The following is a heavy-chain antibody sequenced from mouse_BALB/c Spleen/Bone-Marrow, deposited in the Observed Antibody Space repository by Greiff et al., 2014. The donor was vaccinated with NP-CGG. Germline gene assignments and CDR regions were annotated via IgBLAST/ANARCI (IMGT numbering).Heavy chain of an antibody. CDR1: GFNIKDTY. CDR3: APYYYGSSQFAY. D-gene: IGHD1-1*01. CDR2: IDPANGNT. J-gene: IGHJ3*01. Sequence: VHVKQSGAELVKPGASVKLSCTASGFNIKDTYMHWVKQRPEQGLEWIGRIDPANGNTKYDPKFQGKATITADTSSNTASLQLSSLTSEDTAVYYCAPYYYGSSQFAYWGQGTLVTVSA. V-gene: IGHV14-3*02.